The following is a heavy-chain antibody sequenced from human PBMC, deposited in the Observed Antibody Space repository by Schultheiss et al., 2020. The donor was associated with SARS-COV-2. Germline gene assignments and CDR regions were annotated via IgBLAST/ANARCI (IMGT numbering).Heavy chain of an antibody. CDR1: GGSFSGYY. V-gene: IGHV4-34*01. Sequence: SETLSLTCAVYGGSFSGYYWSWIRQPPGKGLEWIGEINHSGSTNFNPSLKSRVTISVDTSKNQFSLKLSSVTAADTAVYYCAKALEYSSSWYSRYYYYYGMDVWGQGTTVTVSS. CDR3: AKALEYSSSWYSRYYYYYGMDV. D-gene: IGHD6-13*01. CDR2: INHSGST. J-gene: IGHJ6*02.